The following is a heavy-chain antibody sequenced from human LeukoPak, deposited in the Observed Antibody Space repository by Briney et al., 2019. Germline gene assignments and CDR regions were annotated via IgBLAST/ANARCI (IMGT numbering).Heavy chain of an antibody. Sequence: PSETLSLTCTVSGGSISSYYWSWIRQPPGKGLEWIGYIYYTGSTNYNPSLKSRVIISLDTSKNQFSLKLSSVTAADTAVYYCARTLSRWDPFDYWGQGTLVTVSS. CDR2: IYYTGST. J-gene: IGHJ4*02. CDR1: GGSISSYY. D-gene: IGHD1-26*01. CDR3: ARTLSRWDPFDY. V-gene: IGHV4-59*01.